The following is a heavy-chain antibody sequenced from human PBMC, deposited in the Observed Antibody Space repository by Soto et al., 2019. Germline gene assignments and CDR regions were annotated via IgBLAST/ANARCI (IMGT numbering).Heavy chain of an antibody. CDR3: ARWPRGYYDSSGYYPRWFDP. V-gene: IGHV4-39*01. D-gene: IGHD3-22*01. CDR2: IYYSGST. J-gene: IGHJ5*02. CDR1: GCSSSSSSYY. Sequence: PSETLSLTCTFPGCSSSSSSYYLGWIRQPPGKGLEWIGSIYYSGSTYYNPSLKSRVTISVDTSKNQFSLKLSSVTAADTAVYYCARWPRGYYDSSGYYPRWFDPWGQGTLVTVSS.